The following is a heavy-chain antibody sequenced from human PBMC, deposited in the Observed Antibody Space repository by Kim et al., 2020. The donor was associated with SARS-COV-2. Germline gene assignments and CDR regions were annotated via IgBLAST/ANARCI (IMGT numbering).Heavy chain of an antibody. CDR3: AREGSPWFGESPLLDGAFDI. V-gene: IGHV3-53*01. CDR2: IYSGGST. CDR1: GFTVSSNY. D-gene: IGHD3-10*01. J-gene: IGHJ3*02. Sequence: GGSLRLSCAASGFTVSSNYMSWVRQAPGKGLEWVSVIYSGGSTYYADSVKGRFTISRDNSKNTLYLQMNSLRAEDTAVLYCAREGSPWFGESPLLDGAFDIWGQGTMVTVSS.